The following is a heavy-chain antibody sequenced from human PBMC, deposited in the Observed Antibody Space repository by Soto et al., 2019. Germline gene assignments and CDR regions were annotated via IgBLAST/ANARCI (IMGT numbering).Heavy chain of an antibody. CDR1: GDSISSGDYY. J-gene: IGHJ4*02. Sequence: QVQLQESGPGLVKPSQTLSLTCTVSGDSISSGDYYWSWIRQPPGKGLEWIGYIYYSGITSYNPSLKSRVTISVDPAKNQFSLKLSSVTAADTAVYYCARRYCSVGACYGYFDYWGQGTLVTVSS. V-gene: IGHV4-30-4*01. CDR2: IYYSGIT. CDR3: ARRYCSVGACYGYFDY. D-gene: IGHD2-15*01.